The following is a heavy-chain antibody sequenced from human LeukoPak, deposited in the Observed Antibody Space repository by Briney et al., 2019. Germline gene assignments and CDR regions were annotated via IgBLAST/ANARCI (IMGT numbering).Heavy chain of an antibody. CDR2: ISAYNGNT. CDR3: ARDYCGGDCYSNYYGMDV. V-gene: IGHV1-18*01. J-gene: IGHJ6*02. CDR1: GGTFSSYA. Sequence: GASVKVSCKASGGTFSSYAISWVRQAPGQGLEWMGWISAYNGNTNYAQKLQGRVTMTTDTSTSTAYMELRSLRSDDTAVCYCARDYCGGDCYSNYYGMDVWGQGTTVTVSS. D-gene: IGHD2-21*02.